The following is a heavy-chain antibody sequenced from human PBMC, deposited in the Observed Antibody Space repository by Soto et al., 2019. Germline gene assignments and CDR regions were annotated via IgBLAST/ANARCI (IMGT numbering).Heavy chain of an antibody. CDR3: ARLTGYSSGWFDF. CDR1: GYSFSNHG. V-gene: IGHV1-18*04. Sequence: QVQMVQSGAEVKKPGASVKVSCKASGYSFSNHGITWVRQVPGQGLEWMGWISTFNGNTNYAQKFQGRVTMTTDTSTNTADMELRSLDSDDTAVYYCARLTGYSSGWFDFWGQGTLVTVSS. D-gene: IGHD6-19*01. CDR2: ISTFNGNT. J-gene: IGHJ4*02.